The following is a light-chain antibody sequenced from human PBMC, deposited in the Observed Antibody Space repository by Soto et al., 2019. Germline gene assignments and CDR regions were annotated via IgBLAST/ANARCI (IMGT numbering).Light chain of an antibody. J-gene: IGKJ4*01. CDR1: QSVSSY. CDR2: DAS. V-gene: IGKV3-11*01. CDR3: QSREPT. Sequence: EIVVTQSPATLALSPGERATLSCRASQSVSSYLAWYQQKPGQAPRLLIYDASNRATGIPARFSGSGSGTDLTLTISSLEPEDVAVYYCQSREPTFGGGTNVDIK.